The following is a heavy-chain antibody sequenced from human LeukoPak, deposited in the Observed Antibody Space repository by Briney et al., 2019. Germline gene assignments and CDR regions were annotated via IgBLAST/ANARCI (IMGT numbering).Heavy chain of an antibody. CDR2: MNPNSGNT. J-gene: IGHJ6*03. V-gene: IGHV1-8*01. CDR1: GYTFTSYD. CDR3: ARGPTAMVHHYYYYMDV. D-gene: IGHD5-18*01. Sequence: GASVKVSCKASGYTFTSYDINWVRQATGQGLEWMAWMNPNSGNTGYAQKFQGRVTMTRNTSISTAYMELSSLRSEDTAVYYCARGPTAMVHHYYYYMDVWGKGTTVTVSS.